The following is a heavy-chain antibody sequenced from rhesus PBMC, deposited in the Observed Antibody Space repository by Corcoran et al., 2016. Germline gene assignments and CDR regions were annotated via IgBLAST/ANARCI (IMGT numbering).Heavy chain of an antibody. CDR3: AREGSWSNWGAFDF. CDR1: GASISSHY. V-gene: IGHV4S2*01. J-gene: IGHJ3*01. D-gene: IGHD6-13*01. Sequence: QVQLQESGPGLVKPSETLPLTGAVSGASISSHYWHWTRQAPGKGLEWIGRIYGSGGSTDYNPSLKSRVTISIDTSKNQFSLKLSSVTAADTAVYYCAREGSWSNWGAFDFWGQGLRVTVSS. CDR2: IYGSGGST.